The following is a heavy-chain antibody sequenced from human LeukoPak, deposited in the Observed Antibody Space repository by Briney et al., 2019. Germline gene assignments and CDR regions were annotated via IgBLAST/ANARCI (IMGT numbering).Heavy chain of an antibody. D-gene: IGHD5-18*01. V-gene: IGHV3-48*01. CDR3: ARAYNKYTYGYHF. CDR2: ISSSSTSI. Sequence: GGSLRLSCAASGFTFSDYHMNWVRQPPGKGLEWLSCISSSSTSIYYADSVKGRFTISRDNARNSLYLQMSSLRGDDTAVYYCARAYNKYTYGYHFWGQGTLVTVSS. J-gene: IGHJ4*02. CDR1: GFTFSDYH.